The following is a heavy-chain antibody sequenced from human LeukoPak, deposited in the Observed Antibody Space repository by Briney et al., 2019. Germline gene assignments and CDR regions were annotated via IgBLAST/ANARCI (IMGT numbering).Heavy chain of an antibody. Sequence: GGSLRLSCAASGFTLSTNYMTWVRQAPGKGLEWVSYISSSGSTIYYADSVKGRFTISRDNAKNSLYLQMNSLRAEDTAVYYCARCYSSSWTGDFFDYWGQGTLVTVSS. V-gene: IGHV3-11*01. CDR2: ISSSGSTI. D-gene: IGHD6-13*01. J-gene: IGHJ4*02. CDR1: GFTLSTNY. CDR3: ARCYSSSWTGDFFDY.